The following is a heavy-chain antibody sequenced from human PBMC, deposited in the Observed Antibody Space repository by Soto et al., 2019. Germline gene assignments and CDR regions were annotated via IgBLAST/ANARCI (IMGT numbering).Heavy chain of an antibody. CDR1: GFTFSSYG. CDR2: IWYDGSNK. CDR3: ARDRERRDPRFDSSLGPFDY. D-gene: IGHD3-22*01. J-gene: IGHJ4*02. Sequence: GGSLRLSCAASGFTFSSYGMHWVRQAPGKGLEWVAVIWYDGSNKYYADSVKGRFTISRDNSKNTLYLQMNSLRAEDTAVYYCARDRERRDPRFDSSLGPFDYWGQGTLVTVSS. V-gene: IGHV3-33*01.